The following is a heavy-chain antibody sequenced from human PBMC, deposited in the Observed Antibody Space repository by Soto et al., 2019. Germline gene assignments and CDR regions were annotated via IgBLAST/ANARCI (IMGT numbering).Heavy chain of an antibody. V-gene: IGHV3-30*18. CDR2: ISFDGSRK. J-gene: IGHJ4*02. CDR1: GFRFSSYD. Sequence: QGHLVESGGGVVQPGRSLRLSCAASGFRFSSYDMHWVRQAPGKGLECVAVISFDGSRKYYADSVKGRFTLSRDNSKNTLYLQMNSLRAEDTAVYYCAKALDFEYWGQGALVTVSS. CDR3: AKALDFEY.